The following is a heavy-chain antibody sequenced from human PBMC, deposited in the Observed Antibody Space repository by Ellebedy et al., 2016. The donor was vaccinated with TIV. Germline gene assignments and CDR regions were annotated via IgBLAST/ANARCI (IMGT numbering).Heavy chain of an antibody. CDR1: GGTFSSYA. Sequence: AASVKVSCKASGGTFSSYAISWVRQAPGQGLEWMGGIIPIFGTANYAQKFQGRVTITADESTSTAYMELSSLRSEDTAVYYCATCVYYYDSSGYYYFDYWGQGTLVTVSS. D-gene: IGHD3-22*01. J-gene: IGHJ4*02. V-gene: IGHV1-69*13. CDR2: IIPIFGTA. CDR3: ATCVYYYDSSGYYYFDY.